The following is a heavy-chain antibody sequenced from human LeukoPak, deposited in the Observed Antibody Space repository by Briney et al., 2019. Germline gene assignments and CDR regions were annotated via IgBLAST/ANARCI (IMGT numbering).Heavy chain of an antibody. Sequence: ASVKVSCKASGYTFTGHYMHWVRQAPGQGLEWMGWIDPNSGGTNYAQNFQGRVTMTRDTSISTAYVELRRLRADDTAGYYCVRGGFRGVMDGGHYWGQGTLVTVSS. J-gene: IGHJ4*02. V-gene: IGHV1-2*02. CDR3: VRGGFRGVMDGGHY. CDR1: GYTFTGHY. D-gene: IGHD3-16*01. CDR2: IDPNSGGT.